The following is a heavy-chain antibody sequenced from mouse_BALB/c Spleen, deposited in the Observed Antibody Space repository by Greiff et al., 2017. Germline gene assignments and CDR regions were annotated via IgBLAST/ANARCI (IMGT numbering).Heavy chain of an antibody. CDR1: GYSFTGYF. D-gene: IGHD2-4*01. Sequence: SGPELVKPGASVKISCKASGYSFTGYFMNWVMQSHGKSLEWIGRINPYNGDTFYNQKFKGKATLTVDKSSSTAHMELRSLASEDSAVYYCARFDYDGNYAMDYWGQGTSVTVSS. CDR3: ARFDYDGNYAMDY. J-gene: IGHJ4*01. V-gene: IGHV1-20*02. CDR2: INPYNGDT.